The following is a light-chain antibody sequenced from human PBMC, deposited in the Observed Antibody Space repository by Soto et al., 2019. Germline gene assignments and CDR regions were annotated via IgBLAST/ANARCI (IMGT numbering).Light chain of an antibody. Sequence: IQMTQSPSTMSGSVGDRDIIPCRASQAISNYLNWYQQKPGKAPNLLIFGAKTLQSGVTSRFSGSVYGTDFTLTITTLQPEDVGIYYWQQCHAPPRACGQGTRLEIK. J-gene: IGKJ5*01. V-gene: IGKV1-39*01. CDR3: QQCHAPPRA. CDR1: QAISNY. CDR2: GAK.